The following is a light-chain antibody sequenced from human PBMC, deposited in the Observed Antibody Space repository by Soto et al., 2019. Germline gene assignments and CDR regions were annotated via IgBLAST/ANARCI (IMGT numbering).Light chain of an antibody. V-gene: IGLV2-14*01. Sequence: QSALTQPASVSGSPGQSITISCTGTSSDVGGYNYVSWYQQHPGKAPKLMIYDVSNRPSGVSNRFSCSKSGNTASLTISGLQAEDEADYCCSSYTSSTTLYVFGTGTKVTVL. CDR1: SSDVGGYNY. CDR2: DVS. J-gene: IGLJ1*01. CDR3: SSYTSSTTLYV.